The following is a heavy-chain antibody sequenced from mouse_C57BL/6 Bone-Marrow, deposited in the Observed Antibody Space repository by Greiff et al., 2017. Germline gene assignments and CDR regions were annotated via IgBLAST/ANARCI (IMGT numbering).Heavy chain of an antibody. J-gene: IGHJ1*03. D-gene: IGHD1-1*01. CDR2: IDPSDSYT. Sequence: QVQLQQPGAELVRPGTSVKLSCKASGYTFTSYWMHWVKQRPGQGLEWIGVIDPSDSYTNYNQKFKGKATLTVDTSSSTAYMQLSSLTSEDSAVYYCASSSYCYGSSKGYFDVWGTGTTITVTS. V-gene: IGHV1-59*01. CDR3: ASSSYCYGSSKGYFDV. CDR1: GYTFTSYW.